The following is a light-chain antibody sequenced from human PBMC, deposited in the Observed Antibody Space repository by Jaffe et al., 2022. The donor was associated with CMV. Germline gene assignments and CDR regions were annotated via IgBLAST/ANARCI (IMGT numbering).Light chain of an antibody. CDR2: WAS. V-gene: IGKV4-1*01. J-gene: IGKJ5*01. CDR1: QSVFDSSNKRNY. Sequence: DIVMRQSPDSLAVFLGERATINCKSSQSVFDSSNKRNYLAWYQQKPGQSPKLLIYWASARESGVPDRFSGSGSGTDFTLTISSLQAEDVAVYYCQQYYDSPLTFGQGTRLAIE. CDR3: QQYYDSPLT.